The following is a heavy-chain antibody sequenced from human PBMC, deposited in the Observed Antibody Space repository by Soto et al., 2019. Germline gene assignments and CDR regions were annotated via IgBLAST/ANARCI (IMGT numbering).Heavy chain of an antibody. J-gene: IGHJ4*02. Sequence: GGSLRLSCAASGFTFSSYSMNWVRQAPGKGLEWVSSISSSSSYIYYADSVKGRFTISRDNAKNSLYLQMNSLRAEDTAVYYCARQTFYYDFWSGPVKEFDYWGQGTLVTVSS. D-gene: IGHD3-3*01. CDR1: GFTFSSYS. V-gene: IGHV3-21*01. CDR2: ISSSSSYI. CDR3: ARQTFYYDFWSGPVKEFDY.